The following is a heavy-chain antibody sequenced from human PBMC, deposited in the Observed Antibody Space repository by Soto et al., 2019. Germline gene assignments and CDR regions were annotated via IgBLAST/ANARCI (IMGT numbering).Heavy chain of an antibody. Sequence: PGGSLRLSCAASGFTFSSYAMSWVRQAPGKGLEWVSAISGSGGSTYYADSVKGRFTISRDNSKNTLYLQMNSLRAEDTAVYYCAKIPIVVVIMGYFQHWGQGTLVTVSS. CDR3: AKIPIVVVIMGYFQH. CDR1: GFTFSSYA. J-gene: IGHJ1*01. D-gene: IGHD3-22*01. V-gene: IGHV3-23*01. CDR2: ISGSGGST.